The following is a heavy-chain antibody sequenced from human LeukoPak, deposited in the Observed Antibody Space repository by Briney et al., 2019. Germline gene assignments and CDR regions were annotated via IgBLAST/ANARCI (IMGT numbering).Heavy chain of an antibody. D-gene: IGHD3-10*01. J-gene: IGHJ4*02. CDR3: AKSDYYGASDY. V-gene: IGHV4-39*07. CDR2: IFYSGST. CDR1: GGSISTSNHY. Sequence: SETLSLTCTVSGGSISTSNHYWGWVRQPPGKGLEWIGNIFYSGSTYYSPSLKSRVTISVDTFRNQFSLKLTSVTAADTAIYYCAKSDYYGASDYWGQGTLVTVSS.